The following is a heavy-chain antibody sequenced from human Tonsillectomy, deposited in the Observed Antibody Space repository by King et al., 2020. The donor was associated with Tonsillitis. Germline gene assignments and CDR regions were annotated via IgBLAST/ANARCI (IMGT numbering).Heavy chain of an antibody. CDR3: ARVYYDSSGYYPDRDAFDI. J-gene: IGHJ3*02. Sequence: QLVQSGAEVKKPGVSVKVSCKASGYTFTGYYMHWVRQAPGQGLEWMGWINPNSGGTNYAQKFQGRVTMTRDTSISTAYMELSRLRSDDTAVYYCARVYYDSSGYYPDRDAFDIWGQGTMVTVSS. D-gene: IGHD3-22*01. V-gene: IGHV1-2*02. CDR1: GYTFTGYY. CDR2: INPNSGGT.